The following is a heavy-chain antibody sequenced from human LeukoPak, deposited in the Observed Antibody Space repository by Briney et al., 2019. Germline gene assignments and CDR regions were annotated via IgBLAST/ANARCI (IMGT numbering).Heavy chain of an antibody. CDR3: AKDMIRGSGWYGGYDY. CDR2: INSDGSST. J-gene: IGHJ4*02. CDR1: GFTFSSYW. D-gene: IGHD6-19*01. V-gene: IGHV3-74*01. Sequence: GGSLRLSCAASGFTFSSYWMHWVRQAPGEGLVWVSRINSDGSSTSYADSVKGRFTISRDNAKNSLYLQMNSLRAEDTALYYCAKDMIRGSGWYGGYDYWGQGTLVTVSS.